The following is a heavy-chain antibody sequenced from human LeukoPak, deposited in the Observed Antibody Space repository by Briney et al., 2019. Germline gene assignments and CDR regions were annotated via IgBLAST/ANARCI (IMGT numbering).Heavy chain of an antibody. Sequence: GGSLRLSCVASGFIFSSYWMVWVRQAPGGGLVWVSRIVSDGSRTTYADSEKGRFTISRDNAKNTLYLQINSQRAEDTAVYYCARVRGGYYSDYWGQGTLVTVSS. D-gene: IGHD3-3*01. CDR3: ARVRGGYYSDY. CDR2: IVSDGSRT. CDR1: GFIFSSYW. V-gene: IGHV3-74*03. J-gene: IGHJ4*02.